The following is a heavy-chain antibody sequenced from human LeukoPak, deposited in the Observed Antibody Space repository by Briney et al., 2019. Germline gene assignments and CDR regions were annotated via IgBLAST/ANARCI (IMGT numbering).Heavy chain of an antibody. Sequence: GGSLRLSCAASGFTFSSYWMNWVRQAPGKGLVWVSSISSSSSYIYYADSVKGRFTISRDNAKNSLYLQMNSLRAEDTAVYYCARGWWDILTGYYKGDIDYWGQGTLVTVSS. CDR1: GFTFSSYW. D-gene: IGHD3-9*01. V-gene: IGHV3-21*04. CDR3: ARGWWDILTGYYKGDIDY. CDR2: ISSSSSYI. J-gene: IGHJ4*02.